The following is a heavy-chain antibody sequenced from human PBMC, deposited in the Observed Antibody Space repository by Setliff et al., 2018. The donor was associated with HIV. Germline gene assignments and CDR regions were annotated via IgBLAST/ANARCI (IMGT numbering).Heavy chain of an antibody. CDR3: ARDREAGDWYFDL. J-gene: IGHJ2*01. V-gene: IGHV1-18*01. CDR1: GYIFSSYG. Sequence: ASVKVSCKASGYIFSSYGISWVRQAPGQGLEWMGWISAYNGNIDYAQKFQGRVTMTTDTSTSTAHMELRSLRSDDTAVYYCARDREAGDWYFDLWGRGTLVTVSS. D-gene: IGHD6-13*01. CDR2: ISAYNGNI.